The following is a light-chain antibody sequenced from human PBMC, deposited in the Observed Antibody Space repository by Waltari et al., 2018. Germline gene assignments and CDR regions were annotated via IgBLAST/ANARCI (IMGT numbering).Light chain of an antibody. J-gene: IGLJ3*02. CDR2: VNSDGSH. V-gene: IGLV4-69*01. CDR3: QTGGHGTWV. Sequence: QLVLTQSPSASASLGASVKLTCTLDSGHSSNIIAWLQQRPEKGPRYLMTVNSDGSHTKGDEVPDRFSGSSSGAERYLTSSNVQSEDEADYYCQTGGHGTWVFGGGTTLTVL. CDR1: SGHSSNI.